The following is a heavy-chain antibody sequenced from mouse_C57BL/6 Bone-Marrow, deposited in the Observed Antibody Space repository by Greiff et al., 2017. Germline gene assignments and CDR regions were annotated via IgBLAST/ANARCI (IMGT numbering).Heavy chain of an antibody. CDR3: TRDGYYGSSYYFDY. CDR2: ISSGGDYI. CDR1: GFTFSSYA. D-gene: IGHD1-1*01. Sequence: EVQLVESGAGLVKPGGSLKLSCAASGFTFSSYAMSWVRQTPEKRLEWVAYISSGGDYIYYADTVKGRFTISRDNARNTLYLQMSSLKSEDTAMYYCTRDGYYGSSYYFDYWGQGTTLTVSS. V-gene: IGHV5-9-1*02. J-gene: IGHJ2*01.